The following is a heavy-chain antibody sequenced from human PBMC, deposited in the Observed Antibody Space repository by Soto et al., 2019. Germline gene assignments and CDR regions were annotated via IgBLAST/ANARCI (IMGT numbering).Heavy chain of an antibody. CDR2: ISGSGGST. V-gene: IGHV3-23*01. CDR3: AKDPPVGYYDSSGYSNY. Sequence: GGSLRLSCAPSGFTFSSYAMSWVRQPPGKGLEWVSAISGSGGSTYYADSVKGRFTVSRDNSKNTLYLQMNSLRAEDTAVYCCAKDPPVGYYDSSGYSNYWGQGTLVTRLL. D-gene: IGHD3-22*01. CDR1: GFTFSSYA. J-gene: IGHJ4*02.